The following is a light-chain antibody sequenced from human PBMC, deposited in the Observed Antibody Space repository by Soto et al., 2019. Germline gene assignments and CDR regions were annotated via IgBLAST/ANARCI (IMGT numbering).Light chain of an antibody. Sequence: DIQMTQSPSSVSASVGDRITITCRAIQDISRWLAWYQQKPGRAPNLLIYTASTLESGVPSRFSGSGSGTDFTLTISNLQPEDFATYYCQQVDSFPLTFGGGTKVEIK. CDR1: QDISRW. CDR2: TAS. V-gene: IGKV1D-12*01. CDR3: QQVDSFPLT. J-gene: IGKJ4*01.